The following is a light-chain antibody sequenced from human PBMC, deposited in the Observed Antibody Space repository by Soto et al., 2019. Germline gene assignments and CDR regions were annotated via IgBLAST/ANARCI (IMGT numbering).Light chain of an antibody. J-gene: IGKJ1*01. Sequence: IQLTQSPSSLSASVVDRVTGTCRASQGIGTYLVWYQQKSGKAPTVLIYASSTLQTGVPSRFSGSGSGTDFSLTISSLHPEDVATYYCQQVDSYPRTFGQGTKVDIK. CDR1: QGIGTY. V-gene: IGKV1-9*01. CDR2: ASS. CDR3: QQVDSYPRT.